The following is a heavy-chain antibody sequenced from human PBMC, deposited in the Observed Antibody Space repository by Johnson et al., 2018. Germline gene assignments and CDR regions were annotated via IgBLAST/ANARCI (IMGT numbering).Heavy chain of an antibody. D-gene: IGHD3-22*01. V-gene: IGHV3-15*07. CDR2: IKSKTDGGTT. CDR3: TTGSARVVVYYYSYYYRDV. J-gene: IGHJ6*03. Sequence: VQLVQSGGGLVKPGGSLRLSCAASGFTFSNAWMNWVRQAPGKGLEWVGRIKSKTDGGTTDYAAPVKGRFTISRDDSKNTRYLQMNSLKIEATAVYYCTTGSARVVVYYYSYYYRDVWGKGTTVTVSS. CDR1: GFTFSNAW.